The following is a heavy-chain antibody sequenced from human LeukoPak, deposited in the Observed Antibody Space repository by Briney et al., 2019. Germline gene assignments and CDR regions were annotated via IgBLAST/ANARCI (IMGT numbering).Heavy chain of an antibody. CDR1: GGTFSSYA. D-gene: IGHD4-17*01. Sequence: SVKVSCKASGGTFSSYAITWVRQAPGQGLEWMGRIIPILDITNYAQKFQGRVTITADKSTTTAYMELSSLRSEDTAVYYCARIQRGYYGDYWANDYWGQGTLVTVSS. CDR3: ARIQRGYYGDYWANDY. CDR2: IIPILDIT. J-gene: IGHJ4*02. V-gene: IGHV1-69*04.